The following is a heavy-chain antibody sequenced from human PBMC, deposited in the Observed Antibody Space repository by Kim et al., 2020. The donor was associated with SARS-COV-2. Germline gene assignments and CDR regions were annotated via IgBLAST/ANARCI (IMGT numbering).Heavy chain of an antibody. CDR2: INTNTGNP. V-gene: IGHV7-4-1*02. CDR3: VRDGTTVEVGIAPRLFSAVSFDY. Sequence: ASVKVSCKASGYTFTSYAMNWVRQAPGQGLEGMGWINTNTGNPTNAQGFTGRFVFSLDTSVSTAYLQISSLKAEDTAVYYCVRDGTTVEVGIAPRLFSAVSFDYWGQGTLVSVSS. J-gene: IGHJ4*02. D-gene: IGHD6-6*01. CDR1: GYTFTSYA.